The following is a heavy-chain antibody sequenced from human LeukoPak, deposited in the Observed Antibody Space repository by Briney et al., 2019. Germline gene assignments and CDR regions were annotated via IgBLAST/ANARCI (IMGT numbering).Heavy chain of an antibody. CDR1: GYTFTGYY. CDR3: ARVLAADGMDV. CDR2: MNPNSGDT. V-gene: IGHV1-8*02. Sequence: ASVKVSCKASGYTFTGYYMHWVRQAPGQGLEWMGWMNPNSGDTGYAQKFQGRVTMTRNTSISTAYMELSSLRSEDTAVYYCARVLAADGMDVWGQGTTVTVSS. D-gene: IGHD6-13*01. J-gene: IGHJ6*02.